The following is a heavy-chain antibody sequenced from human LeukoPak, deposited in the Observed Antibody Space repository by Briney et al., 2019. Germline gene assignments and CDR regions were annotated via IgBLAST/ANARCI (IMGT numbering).Heavy chain of an antibody. Sequence: PGGSLRLSCAASGFTFSSYAMSWVRQAPGKGLEWVSAISGSGGSTYYADSVKGRFTISRDNSKNTLYLQMNSLRAEDTAVYYCAKAEYYDFWSGYYTGSDYWGQGTLVTVSS. CDR2: ISGSGGST. J-gene: IGHJ4*02. D-gene: IGHD3-3*01. CDR1: GFTFSSYA. CDR3: AKAEYYDFWSGYYTGSDY. V-gene: IGHV3-23*01.